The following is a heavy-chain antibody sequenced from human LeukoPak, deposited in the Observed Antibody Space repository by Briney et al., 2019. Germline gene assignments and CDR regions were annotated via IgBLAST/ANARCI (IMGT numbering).Heavy chain of an antibody. CDR3: ARGGTTVTPKNFDF. J-gene: IGHJ4*02. V-gene: IGHV3-7*01. CDR2: IKQDGSQK. Sequence: GGSQRLFCAASGFTFSSYWMSWVRQAPGKGLEWVANIKQDGSQKYYVDSVKGRFTISRDNAKNSLYLQMNSLRAEDTAVYYCARGGTTVTPKNFDFWGQGTLVTVSS. D-gene: IGHD4-17*01. CDR1: GFTFSSYW.